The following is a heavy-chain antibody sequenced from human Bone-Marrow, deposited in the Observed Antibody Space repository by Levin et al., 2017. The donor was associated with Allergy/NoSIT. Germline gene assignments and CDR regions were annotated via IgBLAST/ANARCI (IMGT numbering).Heavy chain of an antibody. V-gene: IGHV1-69*04. CDR2: IIPILGVV. CDR3: ARDQDYYQSSGHNDAYDI. J-gene: IGHJ3*02. Sequence: WASVKVSCKASGGAVSSTVISWVRQAPGQGLEWMGRIIPILGVVNYAQEFQGRVTITADKSTNTAYMELTSLRSEDTALYYCARDQDYYQSSGHNDAYDIWGQGTLVTVSS. CDR1: GGAVSSTV. D-gene: IGHD3-22*01.